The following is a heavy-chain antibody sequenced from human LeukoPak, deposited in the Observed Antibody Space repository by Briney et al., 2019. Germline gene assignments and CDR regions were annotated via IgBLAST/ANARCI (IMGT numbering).Heavy chain of an antibody. CDR3: AREKQSGGTPFDY. CDR1: GFTFTGHS. J-gene: IGHJ4*02. CDR2: VAHDEKTI. V-gene: IGHV3-30*04. D-gene: IGHD2-15*01. Sequence: PGRSLRLSCVASGFTFTGHSMHWVRQAPGKGPEWVAVVAHDEKTIFYADSLKGRFTVSRDNSKNTVYLQMNSLRDEDTAVYYCAREKQSGGTPFDYWGQGSLVTVSS.